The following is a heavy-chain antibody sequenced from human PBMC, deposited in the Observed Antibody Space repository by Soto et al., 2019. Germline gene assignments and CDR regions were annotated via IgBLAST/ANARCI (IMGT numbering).Heavy chain of an antibody. CDR3: ARGRGAAAGRWFDP. Sequence: PSQTLSLTCSVSGGSISSGDYYWNWIRQPPGKGLEWIGHIYYSGSTYYNSSLKSRVTISLDTSKNQFSLKLSSVTAADTAVYYCARGRGAAAGRWFDPCGQGTLVTLSS. V-gene: IGHV4-30-4*01. J-gene: IGHJ5*02. CDR2: IYYSGST. CDR1: GGSISSGDYY. D-gene: IGHD6-13*01.